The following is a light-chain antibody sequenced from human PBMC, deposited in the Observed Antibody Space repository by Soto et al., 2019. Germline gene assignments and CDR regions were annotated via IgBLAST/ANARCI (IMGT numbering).Light chain of an antibody. J-gene: IGLJ1*01. Sequence: QSVLTQPASVSGSPGQSITISCTGTSSDVGGYNYVSWYQQHPGKAPKLMIYEVSNRPSGVSNRFSGSKSGNTASLTISGLQAEDEAAYYCTSYTSSSTYVFGPGTKVTV. V-gene: IGLV2-14*01. CDR2: EVS. CDR1: SSDVGGYNY. CDR3: TSYTSSSTYV.